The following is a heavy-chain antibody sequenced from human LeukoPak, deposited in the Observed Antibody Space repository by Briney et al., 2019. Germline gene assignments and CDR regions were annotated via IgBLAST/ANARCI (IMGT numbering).Heavy chain of an antibody. V-gene: IGHV3-48*03. CDR3: ARDHGWSPDY. Sequence: GGSLRLSCAASGFTFSSYEMNWVRQAPGKGLEWVSYINTSGRTIYYADSVKGRFTISRDNAKNSLYLQMNSLRAEDTAVYYGARDHGWSPDYWGQGTLVTVSS. CDR1: GFTFSSYE. CDR2: INTSGRTI. J-gene: IGHJ4*02. D-gene: IGHD1-26*01.